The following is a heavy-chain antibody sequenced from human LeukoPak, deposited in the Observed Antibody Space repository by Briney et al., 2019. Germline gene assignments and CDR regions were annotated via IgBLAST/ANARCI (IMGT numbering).Heavy chain of an antibody. V-gene: IGHV4-30-4*08. CDR1: GGSISSGDYY. Sequence: SETMYLTCTVSGGSISSGDYYWSWIRQPPGKGLEWIGYIYYSGTTYYNPSLKSRVTISIDTSKNQFSLKLSSVTAADTAVYYCARWLTPERFDYWGQGTLVTVSS. D-gene: IGHD4-23*01. CDR2: IYYSGTT. J-gene: IGHJ4*02. CDR3: ARWLTPERFDY.